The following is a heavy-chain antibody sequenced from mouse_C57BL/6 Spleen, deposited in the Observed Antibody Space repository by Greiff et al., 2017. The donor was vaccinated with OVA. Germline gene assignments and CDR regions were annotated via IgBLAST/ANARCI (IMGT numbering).Heavy chain of an antibody. CDR3: AREMVTTRYFDY. Sequence: VQLQQSGPELVKPGASVKISCKASGYTFTDYYMNWVKQSHGKSLEWIGDINPNNGGTSYNQKFKGKATLTVDKSSSTAYMELRSLTSEDSAVYYCAREMVTTRYFDYWGQGTTLTVSS. CDR2: INPNNGGT. CDR1: GYTFTDYY. V-gene: IGHV1-26*01. D-gene: IGHD2-2*01. J-gene: IGHJ2*01.